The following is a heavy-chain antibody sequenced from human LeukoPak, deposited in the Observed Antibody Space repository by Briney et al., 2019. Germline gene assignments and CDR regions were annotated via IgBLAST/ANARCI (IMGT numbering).Heavy chain of an antibody. CDR3: ARGVVVPAAHHYYYYYMDV. CDR1: GGSFSGYY. J-gene: IGHJ6*03. CDR2: INHSGST. V-gene: IGHV4-34*01. D-gene: IGHD2-2*01. Sequence: SETLSLTCAVYGGSFSGYYWSWIRQPPGKGLEWIGEINHSGSTNYNPSLKSRVTILVDTSKNQFSLKLSSVTAADTAVYYCARGVVVPAAHHYYYYYMDVWGKGTTVTVSS.